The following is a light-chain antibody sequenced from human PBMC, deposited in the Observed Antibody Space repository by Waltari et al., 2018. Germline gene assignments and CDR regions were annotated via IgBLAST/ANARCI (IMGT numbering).Light chain of an antibody. J-gene: IGKJ1*01. V-gene: IGKV3-15*01. CDR3: QQYNNWPPWT. CDR1: TGVSSN. Sequence: IVMTQSPATLSVSPGERATLSGRASTGVSSNLARYQQKTGQAPRPLIYGASTRATGIPARCSGSGAGTEFTLTISSLQSEDFAVYYCQQYNNWPPWTFGQGTKVEIK. CDR2: GAS.